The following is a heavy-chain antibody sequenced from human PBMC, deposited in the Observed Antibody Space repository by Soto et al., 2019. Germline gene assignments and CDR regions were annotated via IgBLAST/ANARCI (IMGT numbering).Heavy chain of an antibody. CDR3: AKDYRRWLVRGYFDY. D-gene: IGHD6-19*01. Sequence: GGSLRLSCAASGFTFDDYAMHWVRQAPGKGLEWVSGISWNSGSIGYADSVKGRFTISRDNAKNSLYLQMNSLRAEDTALYYCAKDYRRWLVRGYFDYWGQGTLVTVSS. CDR2: ISWNSGSI. CDR1: GFTFDDYA. V-gene: IGHV3-9*01. J-gene: IGHJ4*02.